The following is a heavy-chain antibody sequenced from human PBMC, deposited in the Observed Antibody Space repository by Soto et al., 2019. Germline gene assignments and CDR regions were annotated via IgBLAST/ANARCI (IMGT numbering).Heavy chain of an antibody. CDR3: ARLGGYSQSPDT. CDR2: SYYSGST. J-gene: IGHJ5*02. D-gene: IGHD3-22*01. V-gene: IGHV4-31*03. Sequence: PSGTLSLTFTVSGGSISSCCYYWSWIRQHPGKGLEWIGYSYYSGSTYYNPSLKSRVTISVDRSKNQFSLKLTSVTAADTAVYYCARLGGYSQSPDTWGQGTLVTVSS. CDR1: GGSISSCCYY.